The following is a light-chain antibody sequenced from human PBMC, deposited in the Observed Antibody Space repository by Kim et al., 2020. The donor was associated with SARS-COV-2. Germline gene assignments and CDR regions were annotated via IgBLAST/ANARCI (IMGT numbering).Light chain of an antibody. J-gene: IGKJ3*01. Sequence: SVGDIVTITSRASQSISSYLNWYQQKPGKAPKLLIYAASSLQSGVPSRFSGSGSGTDFTLTISSLQPEDFATYYWQQSYSTPPFTFGPGTKVDIK. V-gene: IGKV1-39*01. CDR2: AAS. CDR3: QQSYSTPPFT. CDR1: QSISSY.